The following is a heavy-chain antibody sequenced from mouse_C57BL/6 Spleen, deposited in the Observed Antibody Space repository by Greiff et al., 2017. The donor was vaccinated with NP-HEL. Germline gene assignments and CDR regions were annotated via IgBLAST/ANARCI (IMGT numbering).Heavy chain of an antibody. Sequence: QVQLQQPGAELVRPGSSVKLSCKASGYTFTSYWMPWVKQRPIQGLEWIGNIDPSDSETHYNQKFKDKATLTVDKSSSTAYMQLSSLTSEDSAVYYCARHYYGSSYDYFDYWGQGTTLTVSS. CDR2: IDPSDSET. D-gene: IGHD1-1*01. J-gene: IGHJ2*01. V-gene: IGHV1-52*01. CDR1: GYTFTSYW. CDR3: ARHYYGSSYDYFDY.